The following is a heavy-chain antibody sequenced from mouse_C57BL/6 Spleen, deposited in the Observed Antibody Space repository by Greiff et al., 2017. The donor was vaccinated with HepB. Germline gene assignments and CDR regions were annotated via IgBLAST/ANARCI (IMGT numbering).Heavy chain of an antibody. Sequence: VQLQQSGAELVRPGSSVKLSCKASGYTFTSYWMHWVKQRPIQGLEWIGNIDPSDSETHYNQKFKDKATLTVDKSSSTAYMQLSSLTSEDSAVYYCATYYGSNYAMDYWGQGTSVTVSS. D-gene: IGHD1-1*01. J-gene: IGHJ4*01. CDR3: ATYYGSNYAMDY. CDR1: GYTFTSYW. CDR2: IDPSDSET. V-gene: IGHV1-52*01.